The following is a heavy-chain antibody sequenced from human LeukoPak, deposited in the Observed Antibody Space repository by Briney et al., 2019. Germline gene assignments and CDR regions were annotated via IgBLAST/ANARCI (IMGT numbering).Heavy chain of an antibody. D-gene: IGHD6-19*01. CDR3: ARAHGPYSSGPDFFGY. CDR1: GFTFSSYA. V-gene: IGHV3-30*04. Sequence: GGSLRLSCAASGFTFSSYAMHWVRQAPGKGLEWVAVISYDGSNKYYADSVKGRFTISRDNSKNALYLQMNSLRAEDTAVHYCARAHGPYSSGPDFFGYWGQGTLVTVSS. J-gene: IGHJ4*02. CDR2: ISYDGSNK.